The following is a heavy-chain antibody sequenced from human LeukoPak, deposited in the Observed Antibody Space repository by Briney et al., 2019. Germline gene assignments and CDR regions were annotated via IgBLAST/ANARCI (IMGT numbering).Heavy chain of an antibody. J-gene: IGHJ5*02. CDR2: IYTSGST. V-gene: IGHV4-4*07. Sequence: TSETLSLTCTVSGGSISSYYWSWIRQPAGKGLEWIGRIYTSGSTNYSPSLKSRVTMSVDTSKNQFSLKLSSVTAADTAVYYCARDETVDITNWFDPWGQGTLVTVSS. CDR1: GGSISSYY. D-gene: IGHD1-20*01. CDR3: ARDETVDITNWFDP.